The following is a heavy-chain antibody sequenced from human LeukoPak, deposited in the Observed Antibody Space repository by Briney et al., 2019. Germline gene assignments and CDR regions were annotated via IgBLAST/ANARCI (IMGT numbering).Heavy chain of an antibody. CDR1: GGSISSYY. Sequence: PSETLSLTCTVSGGSISSYYWSWIRQPPGKGLEWIGYIYYSGSTNYDPSLKSRVTISVDTSKNQFSLKLSSVTAADTAVYYCARGYYDIFNWFDPWGQGTLVTVSS. CDR3: ARGYYDIFNWFDP. V-gene: IGHV4-59*01. CDR2: IYYSGST. D-gene: IGHD3-9*01. J-gene: IGHJ5*02.